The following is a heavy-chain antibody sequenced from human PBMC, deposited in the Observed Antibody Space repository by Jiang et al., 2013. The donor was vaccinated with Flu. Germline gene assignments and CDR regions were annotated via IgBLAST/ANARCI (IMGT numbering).Heavy chain of an antibody. Sequence: SVKLSCKASGYTFGRYNMHWVRQAPGQGLEWVGWINVGNGDTKYSHKIQGRVTIRMDISAATGYMELSSLRSDDTAVYYCAKDGASTGNHDYWGQGTLVTVSS. CDR1: GYTFGRYN. CDR3: AKDGASTGNHDY. V-gene: IGHV1-3*01. CDR2: INVGNGDT. J-gene: IGHJ4*02. D-gene: IGHD4-23*01.